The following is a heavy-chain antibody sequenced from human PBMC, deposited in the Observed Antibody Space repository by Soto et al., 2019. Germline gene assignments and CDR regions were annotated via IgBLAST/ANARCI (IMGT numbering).Heavy chain of an antibody. J-gene: IGHJ4*02. CDR2: VYYTGST. Sequence: SETLSLTCTVSGDSISTFYWGWMRQSPGKELEWIGYVYYTGSTNYNPSLKSRVTISVDRSKNQFSLKLTSANAADTAVYYCAKGCKVRNYGDYSSDYFFFCEYWGQGTQVT. CDR1: GDSISTFY. D-gene: IGHD3-22*01. V-gene: IGHV4-59*03. CDR3: AKGCKVRNYGDYSSDYFFFCEY.